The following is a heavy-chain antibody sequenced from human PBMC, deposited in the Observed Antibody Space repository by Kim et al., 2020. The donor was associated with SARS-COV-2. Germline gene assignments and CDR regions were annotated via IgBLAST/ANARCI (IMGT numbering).Heavy chain of an antibody. V-gene: IGHV3-33*05. Sequence: GGSLRLSCAASGFTFSSYGMHWVRQAPGKGLEWVAVISYDGSNKYYADSVKGRFTISRDNSKNTLYRQMNSLRADDTAVYYCARDPFSGVVRGYKLGDYYYGMDVWGQGTTVTVSS. CDR1: GFTFSSYG. J-gene: IGHJ6*02. CDR3: ARDPFSGVVRGYKLGDYYYGMDV. D-gene: IGHD3-10*01. CDR2: ISYDGSNK.